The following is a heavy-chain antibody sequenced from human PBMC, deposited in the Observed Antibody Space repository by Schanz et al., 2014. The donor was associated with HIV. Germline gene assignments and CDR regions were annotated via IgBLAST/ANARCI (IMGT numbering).Heavy chain of an antibody. D-gene: IGHD1-7*01. CDR1: GFTFRSYG. V-gene: IGHV3-30*02. Sequence: VQLVESGGGLVQPGGSLRLSCAASGFTFRSYGMHWVRQAPGKGLEWVAVTWYDGSNKYYADSVKGRFTISRDNSKNTLFLQMNSLRAEDTAVYYCAKDRITGTTGVPYYYYGMDVWGQGTTVMVSS. CDR2: TWYDGSNK. J-gene: IGHJ6*02. CDR3: AKDRITGTTGVPYYYYGMDV.